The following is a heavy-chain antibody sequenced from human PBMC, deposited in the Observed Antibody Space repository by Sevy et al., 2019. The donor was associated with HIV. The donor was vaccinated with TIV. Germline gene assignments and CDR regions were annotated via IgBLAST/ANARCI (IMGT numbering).Heavy chain of an antibody. V-gene: IGHV3-33*01. CDR3: ARAGGIVEMVAHSGMDV. J-gene: IGHJ6*02. D-gene: IGHD2-15*01. CDR2: IWYDGINK. CDR1: GFTFSSYG. Sequence: GGSLRLSCAASGFTFSSYGMHWVRQAPGKGLEWVAVIWYDGINKYYGDSVKGRFTISRVNYKNTVYLQMNNLRAEDTAVYYCARAGGIVEMVAHSGMDVWGQWTTVTVSS.